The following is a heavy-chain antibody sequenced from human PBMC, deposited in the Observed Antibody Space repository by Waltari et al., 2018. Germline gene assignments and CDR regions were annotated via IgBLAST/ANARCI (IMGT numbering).Heavy chain of an antibody. D-gene: IGHD3-10*01. CDR2: INPNSGVT. J-gene: IGHJ4*02. Sequence: QVQLVQSGAEVKKPGASVKVSCKALGYTFTGHYMHWVRQAPGQGLQWMGWINPNSGVTKYAQKFQAWVTMTRDTSISTVYMELRRLKSDDTAVYYCARSMVRGDPPGFWGQGTLVTVSS. CDR1: GYTFTGHY. CDR3: ARSMVRGDPPGF. V-gene: IGHV1-2*04.